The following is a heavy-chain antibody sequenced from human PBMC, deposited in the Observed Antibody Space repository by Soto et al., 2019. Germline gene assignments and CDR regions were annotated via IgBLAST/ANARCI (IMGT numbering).Heavy chain of an antibody. CDR2: ISYDGSNK. CDR1: GFTFSSYA. Sequence: GGSLRLSCAASGFTFSSYAMHWVRQAPGKGLERVAVISYDGSNKYYADSVKGRFTISRDNSKNTLYLQMNSLRAEDTAVYYCARDSSYYYDSSGYWSFDYWGQGTLVTVSS. J-gene: IGHJ4*02. D-gene: IGHD3-22*01. V-gene: IGHV3-30-3*01. CDR3: ARDSSYYYDSSGYWSFDY.